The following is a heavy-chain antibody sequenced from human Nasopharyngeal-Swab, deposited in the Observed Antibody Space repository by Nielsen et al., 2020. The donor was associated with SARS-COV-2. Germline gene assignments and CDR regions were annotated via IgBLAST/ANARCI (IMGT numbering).Heavy chain of an antibody. CDR1: GFTFSDHY. Sequence: GGSLRLSCAASGFTFSDHYMSWIRQAPGKGLEWVSYISSSSSYTNYADSVKGRFTISRDNAKNSLYLQMNSLRAEDTAVYYCARVSPPLLTGPYYYYGMDVWGQGTTVTVSS. V-gene: IGHV3-11*06. CDR2: ISSSSSYT. J-gene: IGHJ6*02. CDR3: ARVSPPLLTGPYYYYGMDV. D-gene: IGHD3-9*01.